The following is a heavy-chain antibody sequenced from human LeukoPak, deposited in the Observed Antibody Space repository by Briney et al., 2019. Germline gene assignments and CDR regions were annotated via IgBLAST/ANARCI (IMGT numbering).Heavy chain of an antibody. CDR1: GYMFTDYH. D-gene: IGHD1-26*01. CDR2: INPNSGGT. Sequence: ASVKVSCKASGYMFTDYHIHWVRQAPGQGLEWLGWINPNSGGTNYAQKFQGRVTMTRDTSISTAYMELSRLRSDDTAVYYCARDHGGGSYYLYFDYWGQGTLVTVSS. CDR3: ARDHGGGSYYLYFDY. J-gene: IGHJ4*02. V-gene: IGHV1-2*02.